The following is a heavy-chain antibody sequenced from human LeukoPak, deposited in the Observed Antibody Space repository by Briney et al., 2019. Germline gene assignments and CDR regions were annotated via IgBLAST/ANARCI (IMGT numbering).Heavy chain of an antibody. CDR2: ISSSSSYI. CDR3: ARDRSIAAAGSLDY. CDR1: GFTFSSYS. Sequence: GGSLRLSCAASGFTFSSYSMNWVRQAPGKGLEWVSSISSSSSYIYYADLVKGRFTISRDNAKNSLYLQMNSLRAEDTAVYYCARDRSIAAAGSLDYWGQGTLVTVSS. D-gene: IGHD6-13*01. J-gene: IGHJ4*02. V-gene: IGHV3-21*01.